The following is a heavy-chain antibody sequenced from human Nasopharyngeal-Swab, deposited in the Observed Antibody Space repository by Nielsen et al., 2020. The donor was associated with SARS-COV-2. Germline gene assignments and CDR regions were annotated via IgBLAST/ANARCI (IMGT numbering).Heavy chain of an antibody. Sequence: ASGKVSCKASGYTFTSYAMHWVRQAPGQRLEWMGWINAGNGNTKYSQKFQGRVTITRDTSASTAYMEPSSLRSEDTAVYYCAREAEPGGYFDYWGQGTLVTVSS. CDR1: GYTFTSYA. D-gene: IGHD1-14*01. V-gene: IGHV1-3*01. CDR3: AREAEPGGYFDY. J-gene: IGHJ4*02. CDR2: INAGNGNT.